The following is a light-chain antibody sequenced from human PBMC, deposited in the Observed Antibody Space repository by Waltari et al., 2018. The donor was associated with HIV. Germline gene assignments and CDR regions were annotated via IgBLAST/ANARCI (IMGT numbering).Light chain of an antibody. J-gene: IGLJ2*01. CDR2: EHN. V-gene: IGLV6-57*01. CDR3: QSYDSSNHVV. Sequence: NFILTQTHSVSESPGKTVTISCTRSSGGIASNYVQWYQQRPGSSPTTVIYEHNQRPSGVPDRFSGSIDSSSNSASLTISGLKTEDEADYYCQSYDSSNHVVFGGGTKVTVL. CDR1: SGGIASNY.